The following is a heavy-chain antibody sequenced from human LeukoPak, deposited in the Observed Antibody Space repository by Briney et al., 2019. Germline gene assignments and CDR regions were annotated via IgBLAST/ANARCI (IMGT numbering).Heavy chain of an antibody. CDR3: ARVLAAAGKKGYYFDY. D-gene: IGHD6-13*01. J-gene: IGHJ4*02. Sequence: SETLSLTCTVSGGSVNNYYWIWIRQPPGKGLEWVGYIHTSGDTNYNSSLNSRVTMSLDTSRNQISLKLTSVTATDTAVYYCARVLAAAGKKGYYFDYWGQGTLVTVSS. V-gene: IGHV4-59*02. CDR1: GGSVNNYY. CDR2: IHTSGDT.